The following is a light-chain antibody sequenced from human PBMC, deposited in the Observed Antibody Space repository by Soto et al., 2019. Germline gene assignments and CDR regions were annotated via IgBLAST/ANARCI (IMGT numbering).Light chain of an antibody. J-gene: IGLJ2*01. V-gene: IGLV2-23*01. CDR3: CSYAGSNTLI. CDR2: EGS. Sequence: QSALTQPASVSGSPGQSITISCTGTSSDVGNYNLVSWYQQHPGKAPKAMIFEGSKRPSGVSNRFSGSNSGKTASLTISGLQAEDEADYYCCSYAGSNTLIFGGGTKLTVL. CDR1: SSDVGNYNL.